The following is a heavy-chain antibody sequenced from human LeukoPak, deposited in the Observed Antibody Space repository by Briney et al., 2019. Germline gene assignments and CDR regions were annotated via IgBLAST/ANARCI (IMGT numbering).Heavy chain of an antibody. CDR1: GFTFSSYG. D-gene: IGHD2-15*01. Sequence: PGGSVRLSCAASGFTFSSYGMHWVRQARGKGLEWVAVIWYDGTNTYYADSVKDRFTISRDNSKNTLYLQMNSLRAEDTAVYYCARDFCSGGSCYPDALDIWGQGTMVTVSS. V-gene: IGHV3-33*01. CDR3: ARDFCSGGSCYPDALDI. CDR2: IWYDGTNT. J-gene: IGHJ3*02.